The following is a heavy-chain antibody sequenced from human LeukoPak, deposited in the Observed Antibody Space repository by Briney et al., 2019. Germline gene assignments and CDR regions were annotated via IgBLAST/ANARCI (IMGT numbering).Heavy chain of an antibody. J-gene: IGHJ3*02. V-gene: IGHV4-34*01. D-gene: IGHD3-3*01. CDR1: GGSFSGYY. Sequence: PSETLSLTCAVYGGSFSGYYWSWIRQPPGKGLEWIGEINHSGSTNYNPSLKSRVTISVDTSKNQFSLKLSAVTAADTAVYYCARLGVTFDIWGQGTMVTVSS. CDR2: INHSGST. CDR3: ARLGVTFDI.